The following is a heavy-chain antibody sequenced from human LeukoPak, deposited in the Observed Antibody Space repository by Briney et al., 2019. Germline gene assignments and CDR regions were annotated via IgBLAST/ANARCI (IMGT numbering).Heavy chain of an antibody. CDR1: GYTFTSYA. D-gene: IGHD6-19*01. CDR2: INAGNDNT. J-gene: IGHJ4*02. V-gene: IGHV1-3*01. Sequence: GASVKVSCKASGYTFTSYAMHWVRQAPGQRLEWMGWINAGNDNTKYSQKFQGRVTITRDTSASTAYMELSSLRSEDTAVYYCARERARQWLVLYYWGQGTLVTVSS. CDR3: ARERARQWLVLYY.